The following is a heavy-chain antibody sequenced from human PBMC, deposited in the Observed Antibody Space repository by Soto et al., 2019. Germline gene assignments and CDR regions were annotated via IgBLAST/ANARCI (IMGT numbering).Heavy chain of an antibody. CDR1: GGSISSSSYY. D-gene: IGHD3-22*01. CDR2: IYYSGST. V-gene: IGHV4-39*01. J-gene: IGHJ1*01. CDR3: ARSGIVVLAGDFQH. Sequence: QLQLQESGPGLVKPSETLSLTCTVSGGSISSSSYYWGWIRQPPGKGLEWIGSIYYSGSTYYNPSLKSRVTISVDTSKNQFSLKLSSVTAADTAVYYCARSGIVVLAGDFQHWGQGTLVTVSS.